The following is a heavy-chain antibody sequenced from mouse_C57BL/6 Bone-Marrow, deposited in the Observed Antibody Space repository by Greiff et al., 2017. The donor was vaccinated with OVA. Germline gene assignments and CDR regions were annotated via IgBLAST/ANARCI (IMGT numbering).Heavy chain of an antibody. V-gene: IGHV1-64*01. Sequence: QVQLQQPGAELVKPGASVKLSCKASGYTFTSYWMHWVKQRPGQGLEWIGIIHPNSGSTNYNEKFKSKATLTVDKSSSTAYMQLSSLTSEDSAVYYCARRGWLPSKYYFDYWGQGTTLTVSS. CDR1: GYTFTSYW. D-gene: IGHD2-3*01. CDR3: ARRGWLPSKYYFDY. CDR2: IHPNSGST. J-gene: IGHJ2*01.